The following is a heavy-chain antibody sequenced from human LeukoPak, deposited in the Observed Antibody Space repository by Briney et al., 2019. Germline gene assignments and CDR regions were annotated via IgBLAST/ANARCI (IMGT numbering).Heavy chain of an antibody. Sequence: TSETLSLTCAVYGGSFSGYYWSWIRQPPGKGLEWIGEINHSGSTNYNPSLKSRVTISVDTSKNQFSLKLSSVTAADTAVYYCARVRSDSSGYYYVTKYWYFDLRGRGTLVTVSS. CDR1: GGSFSGYY. V-gene: IGHV4-34*01. CDR3: ARVRSDSSGYYYVTKYWYFDL. CDR2: INHSGST. J-gene: IGHJ2*01. D-gene: IGHD3-22*01.